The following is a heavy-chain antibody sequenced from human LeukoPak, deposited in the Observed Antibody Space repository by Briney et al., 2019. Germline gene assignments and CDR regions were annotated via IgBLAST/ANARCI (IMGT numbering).Heavy chain of an antibody. CDR1: GFNSEDHA. D-gene: IGHD4-23*01. Sequence: PGGSLRLSCVVSGFNSEDHAMHWVRQAPGKGLEWVSGIYWSSSGTGYADSVKGRFTISRDNSKNTLYLQMNSLRVEDTAVYYCAKYAPPTTVVTRFFDYWGQGTLVTVSS. J-gene: IGHJ4*02. CDR3: AKYAPPTTVVTRFFDY. CDR2: IYWSSSGT. V-gene: IGHV3-9*02.